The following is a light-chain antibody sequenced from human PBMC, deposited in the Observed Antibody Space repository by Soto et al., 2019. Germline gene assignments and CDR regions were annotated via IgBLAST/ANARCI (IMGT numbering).Light chain of an antibody. CDR3: QQLRRYPST. J-gene: IGKJ4*01. Sequence: DIQMTQSPSTLSASVGDRITITCRASQSISSWLAWYQQKPGKAPKLLIYKASSLQSGVPSRFSGSGFGTDFTLTISSLQAEDFASYFCQQLRRYPSTFGGGTKVDIK. CDR1: QSISSW. V-gene: IGKV1-5*03. CDR2: KAS.